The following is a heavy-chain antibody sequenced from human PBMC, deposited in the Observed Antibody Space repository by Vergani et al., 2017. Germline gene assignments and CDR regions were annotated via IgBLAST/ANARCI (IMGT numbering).Heavy chain of an antibody. Sequence: QVQLVQSGAEVGKPGASVKISCKASGYTFTAYYIHWVRQAPEQGLEWVGVISPDGFSTFYAQKFQGRVTITRDTSTSTVYVEVTSLRSDDTAVYYCAREPPLTGFFDYWDQGTLVTVSS. J-gene: IGHJ4*02. V-gene: IGHV1-46*03. D-gene: IGHD3-9*01. CDR3: AREPPLTGFFDY. CDR2: ISPDGFST. CDR1: GYTFTAYY.